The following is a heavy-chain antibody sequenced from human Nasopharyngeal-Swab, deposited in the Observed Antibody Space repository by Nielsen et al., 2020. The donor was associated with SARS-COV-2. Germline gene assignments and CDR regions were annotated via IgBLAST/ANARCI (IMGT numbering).Heavy chain of an antibody. J-gene: IGHJ4*02. CDR3: AREVVGGPVDS. V-gene: IGHV4-59*12. Sequence: SETLSLTCTVSGGSIGSYYWSWIRQSPGKGLEWIGYFYYSGITNYNPSLKSRVTISIDTSKNQFSLKLNSVTAADTAVYYCAREVVGGPVDSWGQGTLVTVSS. CDR2: FYYSGIT. CDR1: GGSIGSYY. D-gene: IGHD1-26*01.